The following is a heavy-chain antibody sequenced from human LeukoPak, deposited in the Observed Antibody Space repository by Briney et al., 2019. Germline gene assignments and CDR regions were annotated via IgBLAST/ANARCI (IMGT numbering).Heavy chain of an antibody. Sequence: SETLSLTCTVSGGSISSSSYYWGWIRQPPGKGLEWIGYIYYSGSTYYNPSLKSRVTISVDTSKNQFSLKLSSVTAADTAVYYCVRVVAASLDYWGQGTLVTVSS. J-gene: IGHJ4*02. V-gene: IGHV4-30-4*08. CDR2: IYYSGST. CDR1: GGSISSSSYY. D-gene: IGHD6-19*01. CDR3: VRVVAASLDY.